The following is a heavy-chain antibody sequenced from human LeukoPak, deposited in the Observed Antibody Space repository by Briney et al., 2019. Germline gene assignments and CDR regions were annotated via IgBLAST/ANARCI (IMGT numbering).Heavy chain of an antibody. J-gene: IGHJ3*02. D-gene: IGHD2-21*02. V-gene: IGHV4-59*13. CDR2: IYYSGST. CDR3: ARVGGIVVVTEDAFDI. Sequence: PSETLSLTCTVSGGSISSYYWSWIRQPPGKGLEWNGYIYYSGSTNYNPSLKSRVTISVDTSKNQFSLQLSSVTAADTAVYYCARVGGIVVVTEDAFDIWGQGTMVTVSS. CDR1: GGSISSYY.